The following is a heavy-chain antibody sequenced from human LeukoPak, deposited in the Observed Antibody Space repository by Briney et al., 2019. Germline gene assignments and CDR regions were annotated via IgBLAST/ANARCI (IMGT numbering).Heavy chain of an antibody. D-gene: IGHD6-19*01. CDR2: INPSGGST. V-gene: IGHV1-46*01. CDR3: ARDLGSGWYENWFDP. Sequence: ASVKVSCKASGYTFTSYYMHWVRQAPGQGLEWMGIINPSGGSTSYAQKFQGRVTMTRDMSTSTVYTELSSLRSEDTAVYYCARDLGSGWYENWFDPWGQGTLVTVSS. CDR1: GYTFTSYY. J-gene: IGHJ5*02.